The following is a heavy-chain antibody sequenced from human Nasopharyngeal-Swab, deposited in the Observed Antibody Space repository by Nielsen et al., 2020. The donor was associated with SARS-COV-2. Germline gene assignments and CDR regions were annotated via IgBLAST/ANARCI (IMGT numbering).Heavy chain of an antibody. CDR2: IYYSGST. D-gene: IGHD3-9*01. J-gene: IGHJ3*02. V-gene: IGHV4-59*12. Sequence: RQAPGKGLEWIGNIYYSGSTNYNPSLKSRVTISVDTSKNQFSLKLSSVTAADTAMYYCARGRKLDYDILTGYYGGAFDIWGQGTMVTVSS. CDR3: ARGRKLDYDILTGYYGGAFDI.